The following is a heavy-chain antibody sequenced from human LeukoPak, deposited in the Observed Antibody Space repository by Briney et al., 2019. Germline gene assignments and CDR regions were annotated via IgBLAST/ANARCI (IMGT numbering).Heavy chain of an antibody. CDR3: ALSSSWYGGFFDY. Sequence: GGSLRLSCAASGFTFSSSWMTWVRQAPGKGLEWVAVISYDGSNKYYADSVKGRFTISRDNSKNTLYLQMNSLRAEDTAVYYCALSSSWYGGFFDYWGQGTLVTVSS. D-gene: IGHD6-13*01. CDR2: ISYDGSNK. CDR1: GFTFSSSW. V-gene: IGHV3-30*03. J-gene: IGHJ4*02.